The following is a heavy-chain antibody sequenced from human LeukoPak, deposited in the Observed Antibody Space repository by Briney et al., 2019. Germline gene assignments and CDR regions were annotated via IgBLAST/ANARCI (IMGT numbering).Heavy chain of an antibody. D-gene: IGHD6-13*01. Sequence: SVKVSCKASGGTFSSYAISWVRQAPGQGLEWMGGIIPIFGTANYAQKSQGRVTITADESTSTAYMELSSLRSEDTAVYYCARGGGSTWTQRGYFQHWGQGTLVTVSS. CDR3: ARGGGSTWTQRGYFQH. V-gene: IGHV1-69*13. CDR2: IIPIFGTA. J-gene: IGHJ1*01. CDR1: GGTFSSYA.